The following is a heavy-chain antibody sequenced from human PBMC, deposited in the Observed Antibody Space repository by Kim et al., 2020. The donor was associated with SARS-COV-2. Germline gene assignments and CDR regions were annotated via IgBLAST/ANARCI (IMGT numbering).Heavy chain of an antibody. Sequence: DSVKGRFTISRDNSKDTLYLQIDSLRADDTAVYFCARDLHSFDSSGYFPYVWGQGTLVTVSS. CDR3: ARDLHSFDSSGYFPYV. D-gene: IGHD3-22*01. J-gene: IGHJ4*02. V-gene: IGHV3-30*07.